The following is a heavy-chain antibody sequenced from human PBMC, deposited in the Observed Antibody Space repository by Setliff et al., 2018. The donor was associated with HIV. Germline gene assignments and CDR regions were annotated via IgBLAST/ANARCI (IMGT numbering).Heavy chain of an antibody. CDR1: GGSISSSNW. CDR2: IYHSGSA. D-gene: IGHD6-13*01. J-gene: IGHJ5*02. V-gene: IGHV4-4*02. CDR3: ARILVAAAGTGFDP. Sequence: SETLSLTCAVSGGSISSSNWWSWVRQPPGKGLEWIGEIYHSGSAKYNPSLKSRVIISIDKSKNKFSLKVSSVTAADTAVYYCARILVAAAGTGFDPWGQGILVTVSS.